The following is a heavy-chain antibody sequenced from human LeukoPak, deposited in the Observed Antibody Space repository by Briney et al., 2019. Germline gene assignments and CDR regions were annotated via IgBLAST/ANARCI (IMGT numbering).Heavy chain of an antibody. Sequence: GGSLRLSCAASGFTFSSYGMHWVRQAPGKGLEWVAFIRYDGSNKYYADSVKGRFTISRDNSKNTLYLQMNSLRAEDTAVYYCAKDLAVVAATLSLDYWGQGTLVTVSS. J-gene: IGHJ4*02. CDR1: GFTFSSYG. CDR2: IRYDGSNK. V-gene: IGHV3-30*02. CDR3: AKDLAVVAATLSLDY. D-gene: IGHD2-15*01.